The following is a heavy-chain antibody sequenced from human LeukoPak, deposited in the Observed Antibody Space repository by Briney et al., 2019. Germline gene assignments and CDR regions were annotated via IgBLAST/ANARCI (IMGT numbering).Heavy chain of an antibody. CDR2: IIPIFGTA. Sequence: GASVKVSCKASGGTFSSYAISWVRQAPGQGLEWMGGIIPIFGTANYAQKFQGRVTITADESTSTAYMELSSLRSEDTAVYYCASLPNYDFWSGWSYWGQGTLVTVSS. V-gene: IGHV1-69*13. J-gene: IGHJ4*02. CDR3: ASLPNYDFWSGWSY. D-gene: IGHD3-3*01. CDR1: GGTFSSYA.